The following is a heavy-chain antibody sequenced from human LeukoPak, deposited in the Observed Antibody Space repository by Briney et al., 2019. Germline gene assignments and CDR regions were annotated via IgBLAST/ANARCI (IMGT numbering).Heavy chain of an antibody. D-gene: IGHD5-18*01. CDR3: ARGASDTAMVPYYFDY. CDR2: ISAYNGNT. V-gene: IGHV1-18*01. J-gene: IGHJ4*02. CDR1: GYTFTSYG. Sequence: ASVKVSCKASGYTFTSYGISWVRQAPGQGLEWMGWISAYNGNTNYAQKLQGRVTMTTDTSTRTAYMELRSLRSDDTAVYYCARGASDTAMVPYYFDYWGQGTLVTVSS.